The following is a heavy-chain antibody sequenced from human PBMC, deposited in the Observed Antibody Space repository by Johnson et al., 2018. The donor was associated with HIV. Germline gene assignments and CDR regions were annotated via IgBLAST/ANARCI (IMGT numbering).Heavy chain of an antibody. D-gene: IGHD4-17*01. CDR3: ARWTVTRGAFDI. CDR2: ISYDGSNK. J-gene: IGHJ3*02. V-gene: IGHV3-30-3*01. Sequence: QVQLVESGGGVVQPGRSLRLSCAASGFTFSSYAMHWVRQAPCKGLEWVAVISYDGSNKYYADSVKGRFTISRDNSKNTLYLQMNSLRAEDTALYYCARWTVTRGAFDIWGQGTMVTVSS. CDR1: GFTFSSYA.